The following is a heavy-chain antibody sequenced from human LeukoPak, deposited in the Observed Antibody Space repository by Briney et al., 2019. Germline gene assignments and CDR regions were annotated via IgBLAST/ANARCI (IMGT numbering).Heavy chain of an antibody. J-gene: IGHJ4*02. V-gene: IGHV1-2*02. Sequence: GASVKVSCKASGYTFTGYYMHWVRQAPGQGLEWMGWINPNSGDTNYAQKFQGRVTMTRDTSISTAYMELSRLRSDDTAVYYCARPKAVILGGSGSYSSLDYWGQGTLVTVSS. CDR1: GYTFTGYY. CDR2: INPNSGDT. D-gene: IGHD3-10*01. CDR3: ARPKAVILGGSGSYSSLDY.